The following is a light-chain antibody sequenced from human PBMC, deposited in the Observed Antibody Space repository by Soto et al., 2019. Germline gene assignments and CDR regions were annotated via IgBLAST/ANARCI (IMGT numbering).Light chain of an antibody. CDR3: QQYSSHST. J-gene: IGKJ1*01. CDR1: QSTSSY. V-gene: IGKV1-5*03. Sequence: DRQMTQSPSPLSASVGGRVTITGRASQSTSSYLAWYQQKPGKAPKLLIYQASSLENGVPSRFSGSGSGTEFSLTISSLQPDDFATYYCQQYSSHSTFGQGTKVDI. CDR2: QAS.